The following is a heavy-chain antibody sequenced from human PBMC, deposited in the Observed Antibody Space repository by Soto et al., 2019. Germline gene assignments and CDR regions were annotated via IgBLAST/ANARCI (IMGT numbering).Heavy chain of an antibody. D-gene: IGHD3-22*01. Sequence: EVQLVESGGGLVQPGGSLRLSCAASGFTFSDYSMNWVRQAPGKGLEWVSSITSSSSYIYYADSLKGRFTISRDNAKNSLYLRMNSLRAEDTAVYYCASHPRDNSGYWYYFDYWGQGTLVTVSS. J-gene: IGHJ4*02. CDR2: ITSSSSYI. CDR3: ASHPRDNSGYWYYFDY. CDR1: GFTFSDYS. V-gene: IGHV3-21*01.